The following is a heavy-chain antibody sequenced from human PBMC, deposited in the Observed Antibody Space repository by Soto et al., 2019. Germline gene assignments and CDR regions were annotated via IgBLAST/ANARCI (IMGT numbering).Heavy chain of an antibody. V-gene: IGHV3-11*06. CDR2: ISSSSSYT. CDR1: GFTFSDYY. D-gene: IGHD2-2*02. J-gene: IGHJ5*02. CDR3: ARVPSAYCSSTSCYSGGWFDP. Sequence: QVQLVESGGGLVKPGGSLRLSCAASGFTFSDYYMSWIRQAPGKGLEWVLYISSSSSYTNYADSVKGRFTISRDNAKNSLYLQMNSLRAEDTAVYYCARVPSAYCSSTSCYSGGWFDPWGQGTLVTVSS.